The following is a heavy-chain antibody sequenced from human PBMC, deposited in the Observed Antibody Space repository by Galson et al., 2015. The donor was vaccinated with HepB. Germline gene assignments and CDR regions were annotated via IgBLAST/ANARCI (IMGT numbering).Heavy chain of an antibody. CDR1: GYTFTSYA. CDR2: INAGNGNT. J-gene: IGHJ4*02. V-gene: IGHV1-3*01. D-gene: IGHD2-15*01. CDR3: AKSPTWDIVLVVGLDY. Sequence: SVKVSCKASGYTFTSYAMHWVRQAPGQRLEWMGWINAGNGNTKYSQKFQGRVTITRDTSASTAYMELSSLRSEDTAVYYCAKSPTWDIVLVVGLDYWGQGTLVTVSS.